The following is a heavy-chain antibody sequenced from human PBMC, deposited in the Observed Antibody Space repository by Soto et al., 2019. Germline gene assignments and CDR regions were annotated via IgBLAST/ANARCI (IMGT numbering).Heavy chain of an antibody. CDR2: IGTAGDT. CDR1: GFTFSSYD. D-gene: IGHD3-3*01. Sequence: AGGSLRLSCAASGFTFSSYDMHWVRQATGKGLERVSAIGTAGDTYYPGSVKGRFTISRENAKNSLYLQMNSLRAGDTAVYYCARTPTYYDFWSGYYSYYYGMDVWGQGTTVTVSS. CDR3: ARTPTYYDFWSGYYSYYYGMDV. V-gene: IGHV3-13*01. J-gene: IGHJ6*02.